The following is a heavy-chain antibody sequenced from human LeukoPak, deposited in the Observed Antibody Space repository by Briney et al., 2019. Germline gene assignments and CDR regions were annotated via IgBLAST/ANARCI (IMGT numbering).Heavy chain of an antibody. D-gene: IGHD5-24*01. J-gene: IGHJ4*02. CDR3: ARQSDGYGTGGFDY. Sequence: SETLSLTCTVSGGSISSYYWSWIRQPPGKGLEWIGYIYYSGSTNYNPSLKSRVTISVDTSKNQFSLKLSSVTAADTAVYYCARQSDGYGTGGFDYWGQGTLVTVSS. CDR2: IYYSGST. V-gene: IGHV4-59*08. CDR1: GGSISSYY.